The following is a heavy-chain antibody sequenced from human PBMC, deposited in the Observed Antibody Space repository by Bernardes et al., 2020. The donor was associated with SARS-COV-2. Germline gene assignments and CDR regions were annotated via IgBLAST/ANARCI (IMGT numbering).Heavy chain of an antibody. D-gene: IGHD2-21*01. J-gene: IGHJ4*02. CDR3: ARTFYYDRGGDSVFDQ. CDR2: ISPKSGAT. Sequence: ASVKASCKASGYTFSDYYIHWLRQAPGQGLEWMGWISPKSGATNYAQKFQGRVTMTRDTAISTEYMQLSRLTSDDPAVYYCARTFYYDRGGDSVFDQWGQGTLVSVSS. CDR1: GYTFSDYY. V-gene: IGHV1-2*02.